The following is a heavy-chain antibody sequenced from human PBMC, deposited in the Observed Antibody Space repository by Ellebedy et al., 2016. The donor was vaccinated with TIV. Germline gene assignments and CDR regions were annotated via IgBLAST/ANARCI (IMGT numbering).Heavy chain of an antibody. J-gene: IGHJ3*02. CDR1: GFTFENYT. V-gene: IGHV3-9*01. D-gene: IGHD5-18*01. Sequence: GGSLRLSXAAPGFTFENYTMHWVRQAPGKGLEWVSGISWASVTIGCADSVKGRFSMSRDNAKNSLYRQMNSLRVEDTALYYCASSGVTGLDAFDIWGQGTMVTVSS. CDR2: ISWASVTI. CDR3: ASSGVTGLDAFDI.